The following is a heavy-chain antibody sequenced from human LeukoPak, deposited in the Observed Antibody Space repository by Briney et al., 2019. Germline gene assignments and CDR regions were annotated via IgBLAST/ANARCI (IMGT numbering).Heavy chain of an antibody. J-gene: IGHJ5*02. Sequence: ASVKVSCKASGYTFTGYYMHWVRQAPGQGLEWMGWINPNSGGTNYAQKFQGRVTMTRDTFTTTVYMELSSLRSEDTAVYYCARAGSSFSLNWFDPWGQGTLVTVSS. CDR2: INPNSGGT. CDR3: ARAGSSFSLNWFDP. CDR1: GYTFTGYY. D-gene: IGHD3-10*01. V-gene: IGHV1-2*02.